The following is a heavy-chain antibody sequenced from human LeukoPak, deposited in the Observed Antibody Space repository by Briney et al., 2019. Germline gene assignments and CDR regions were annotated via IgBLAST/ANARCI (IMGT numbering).Heavy chain of an antibody. Sequence: GASVKVSCKASGYTFSSYAMNWVRQAPGQGLEWMGWINTETGNPTYAQAFTGRFVFSLDTSVNTAYLEISSLKTEDTAVYYCARDWSGSGLVGFYWGQGTLVTISS. J-gene: IGHJ4*02. CDR1: GYTFSSYA. CDR3: ARDWSGSGLVGFY. CDR2: INTETGNP. D-gene: IGHD1-26*01. V-gene: IGHV7-4-1*02.